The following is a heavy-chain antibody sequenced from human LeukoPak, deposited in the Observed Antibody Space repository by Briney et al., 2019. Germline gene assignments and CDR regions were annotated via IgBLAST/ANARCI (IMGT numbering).Heavy chain of an antibody. J-gene: IGHJ5*02. CDR1: GFTFSSYS. Sequence: GGSLRLSCAASGFTFSSYSMNWVRQAPGKGLEWVSYISSSSSTIYYADSVKGRFTISRDNAKNSLYLQMNSVRAEDTALYYCARINAQSHNFWSGYPHGWFDPWGQGTLVTVSS. CDR3: ARINAQSHNFWSGYPHGWFDP. V-gene: IGHV3-48*04. CDR2: ISSSSSTI. D-gene: IGHD3-3*01.